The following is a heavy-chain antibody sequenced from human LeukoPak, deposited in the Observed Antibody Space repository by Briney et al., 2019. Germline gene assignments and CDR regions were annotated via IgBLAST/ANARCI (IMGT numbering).Heavy chain of an antibody. Sequence: ASVKVSCKASGYTFTSYDINWVRQATGQGLEWMGWMNPNSGNTGYAQKFQGRVTMTSDTSTAFLELSSLRFEDTAVYFCARGVVGGTTVGPWGQGTLVTVSS. CDR3: ARGVVGGTTVGP. J-gene: IGHJ5*02. CDR2: MNPNSGNT. CDR1: GYTFTSYD. V-gene: IGHV1-8*01. D-gene: IGHD1-7*01.